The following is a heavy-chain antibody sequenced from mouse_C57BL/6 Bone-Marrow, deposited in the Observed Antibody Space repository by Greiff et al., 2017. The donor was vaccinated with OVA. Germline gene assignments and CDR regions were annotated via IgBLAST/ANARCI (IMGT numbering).Heavy chain of an antibody. CDR3: ARRRAWFAY. CDR2: IYPRRGNT. Sequence: VQLQQSGAELARPGASVKLSCKASGYTFTSYGISWVKQRTGQGLEWIGEIYPRRGNTSYNEKFKGKATLTADKSSSTAYMELRSLTSEDAAVNFCARRRAWFAYWGQGTLVTVSA. V-gene: IGHV1-81*01. CDR1: GYTFTSYG. J-gene: IGHJ3*01.